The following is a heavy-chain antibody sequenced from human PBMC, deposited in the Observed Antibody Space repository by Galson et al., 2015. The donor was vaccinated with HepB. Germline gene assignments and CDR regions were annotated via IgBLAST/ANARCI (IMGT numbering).Heavy chain of an antibody. CDR3: ARTDRSHAFFDF. V-gene: IGHV1-2*06. J-gene: IGHJ4*02. CDR1: GYIFTDYY. D-gene: IGHD1/OR15-1a*01. CDR2: INPNRGAT. Sequence: SGYIFTDYYMHWVRQAPGQGLEWMGRINPNRGATTYARKFQGRVTMTRDTSSRTAYMELSRLRSDDTAVYYCARTDRSHAFFDFWGQGTLLTVSS.